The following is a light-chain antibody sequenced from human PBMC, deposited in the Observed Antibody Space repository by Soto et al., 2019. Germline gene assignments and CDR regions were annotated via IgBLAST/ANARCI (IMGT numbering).Light chain of an antibody. Sequence: DIGLTQSPATLSLSPGDRATLSYRANQSVSTYLNWYQQKRGQAPRLLIFDASNRAAGIPARFSGSGSGTDFTLTISSLDPEDFAVYFCQQRRLWLTFGGGTKVE. CDR3: QQRRLWLT. J-gene: IGKJ4*01. CDR1: QSVSTY. CDR2: DAS. V-gene: IGKV3-11*01.